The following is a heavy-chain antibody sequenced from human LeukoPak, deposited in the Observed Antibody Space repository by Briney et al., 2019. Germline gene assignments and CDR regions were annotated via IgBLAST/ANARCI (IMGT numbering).Heavy chain of an antibody. D-gene: IGHD2-2*01. V-gene: IGHV4-34*01. J-gene: IGHJ4*02. CDR3: ARDGSGCSSTSCLFDY. Sequence: SETLSLTCAVYGGSFGGYYWSWIRQPPGKGLEWIGEINHSGSTNYNPSLKSRVTVSVDTSKNQFSLKLSSVTAADTAVCYCARDGSGCSSTSCLFDYWGQGTLVTVSS. CDR1: GGSFGGYY. CDR2: INHSGST.